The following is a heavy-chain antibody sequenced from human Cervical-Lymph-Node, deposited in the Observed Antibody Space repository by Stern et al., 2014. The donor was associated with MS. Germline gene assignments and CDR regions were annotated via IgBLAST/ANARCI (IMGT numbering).Heavy chain of an antibody. V-gene: IGHV1-46*01. Sequence: QMQLVQSGAEVKKPGASVKVSCKASGYTFTSYYMHWVLQAPGQGLEWMGIINPSGGSTSYAQKFQGRVTMTRDTSTSTVYMELSSLRSEDTAVYYCARTYYDSSGYQGENYFDYWGQGTLVTVSS. CDR2: INPSGGST. CDR3: ARTYYDSSGYQGENYFDY. D-gene: IGHD3-22*01. CDR1: GYTFTSYY. J-gene: IGHJ4*02.